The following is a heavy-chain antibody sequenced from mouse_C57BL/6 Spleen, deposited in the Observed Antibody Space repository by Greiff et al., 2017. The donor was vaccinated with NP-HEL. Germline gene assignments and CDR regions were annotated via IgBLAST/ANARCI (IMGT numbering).Heavy chain of an antibody. V-gene: IGHV14-4*01. CDR3: TAYYGTPGRWFAY. D-gene: IGHD2-10*01. CDR2: IDPDNGDT. CDR1: GFNITDDY. J-gene: IGHJ3*01. Sequence: EVQLQQSGAELVRPGASVKLSCTASGFNITDDYMHWVKQRPEQGLEWIGWIDPDNGDTEYASKFQGKATITADTSSNTAYLQLSSLTSEDTAVYYCTAYYGTPGRWFAYWGQGTLVTVSA.